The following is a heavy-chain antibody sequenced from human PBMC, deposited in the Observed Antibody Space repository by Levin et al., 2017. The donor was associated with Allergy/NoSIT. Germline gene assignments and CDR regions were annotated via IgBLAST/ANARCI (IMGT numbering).Heavy chain of an antibody. CDR1: EFTFRNYW. CDR3: ARGYYDTSAYTLF. CDR2: INGDGSST. J-gene: IGHJ4*02. V-gene: IGHV3-74*01. Sequence: GGSLRLSCAASEFTFRNYWMHWVRQAPGKGLVWVSRINGDGSSTNYADSVKGRFTISRDNAKNTLYLQMDGLRVEDTAVYFCARGYYDTSAYTLFWGQGTLVTVSS. D-gene: IGHD3-22*01.